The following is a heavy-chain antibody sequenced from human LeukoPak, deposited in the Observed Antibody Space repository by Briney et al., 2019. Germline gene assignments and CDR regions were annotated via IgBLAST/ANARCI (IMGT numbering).Heavy chain of an antibody. CDR2: IRYDGSNK. Sequence: GGSLRLSCAASGFTLSRYGMHWVRQAPGKGLEWVAFIRYDGSNKDYADSVKGRFTISRDNSKNTLYLQMNSPRAEDTAVYYCASAFDYRALDYYYMDVWGKGTTVTVSS. CDR3: ASAFDYRALDYYYMDV. CDR1: GFTLSRYG. J-gene: IGHJ6*03. D-gene: IGHD4-11*01. V-gene: IGHV3-30*02.